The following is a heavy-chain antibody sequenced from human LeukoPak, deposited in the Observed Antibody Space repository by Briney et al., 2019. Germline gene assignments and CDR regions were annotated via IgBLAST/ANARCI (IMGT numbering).Heavy chain of an antibody. CDR3: ARDRTLRVGQHYYYGMDV. CDR1: GFTFSSYW. V-gene: IGHV3-7*01. D-gene: IGHD1-26*01. CDR2: INQDGSEK. J-gene: IGHJ6*02. Sequence: GGSLRLSCAASGFTFSSYWMSWVRQAPGKGLEWVANINQDGSEKYYVDSVEGRFNISRDNARNSLYLQMNSLGAEDTAVYYCARDRTLRVGQHYYYGMDVWGQGTTVTVSS.